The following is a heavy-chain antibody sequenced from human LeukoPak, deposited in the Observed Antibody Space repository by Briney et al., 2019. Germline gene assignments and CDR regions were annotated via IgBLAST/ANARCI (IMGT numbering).Heavy chain of an antibody. D-gene: IGHD5-24*01. CDR1: GYTFTNYV. V-gene: IGHV1-18*01. CDR3: ARGGDGYPFGY. J-gene: IGHJ4*02. CDR2: ISPYIGNT. Sequence: ASVKVSCKASGYTFTNYVISWVRQAPRHGLEWLGWISPYIGNTNYAQKLQGRVTMTTDTSTSTAYMELRSLRSDDTALYYRARGGDGYPFGYWGQGTLVTVSS.